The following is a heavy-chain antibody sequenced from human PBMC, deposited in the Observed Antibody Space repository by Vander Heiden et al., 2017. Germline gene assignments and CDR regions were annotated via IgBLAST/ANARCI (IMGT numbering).Heavy chain of an antibody. V-gene: IGHV3-23*01. D-gene: IGHD6-6*01. CDR3: AKFDSSSAVFDY. CDR1: GFTFSSYA. Sequence: EVQLLESGGGLVQPGGSLRLSCAASGFTFSSYAMSGVRQAPGKGLEWGSDISGRGGSTYYADAVKGRFTISRDNSKNTLYLKMNSLRAEDAAVYYCAKFDSSSAVFDYWGQGTLVTVSS. CDR2: ISGRGGST. J-gene: IGHJ4*02.